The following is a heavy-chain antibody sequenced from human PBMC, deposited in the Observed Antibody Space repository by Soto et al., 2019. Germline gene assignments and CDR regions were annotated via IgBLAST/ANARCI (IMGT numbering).Heavy chain of an antibody. V-gene: IGHV3-30-3*01. CDR1: GFTFSSYA. CDR3: ARDRRVSRGAILEWSLYYYYGMDV. J-gene: IGHJ6*02. D-gene: IGHD3-3*01. Sequence: VGSLRLSCAASGFTFSSYAMHWVRQAPGKGLEWVAVISYDGSNKYYADSVKGRFTISRDNSKNTLYLQMNSLRAEDTAVYYCARDRRVSRGAILEWSLYYYYGMDVWGQGTTVTVSS. CDR2: ISYDGSNK.